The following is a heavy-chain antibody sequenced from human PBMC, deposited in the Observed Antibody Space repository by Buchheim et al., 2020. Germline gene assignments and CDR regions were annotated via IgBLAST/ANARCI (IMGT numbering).Heavy chain of an antibody. CDR1: GFTFSSYW. D-gene: IGHD3-3*01. Sequence: EVQLVESGGGLVQPGGSLRLSCAASGFTFSSYWMSWVRQAPGKGLEWVANIKQDGSEKYYVDSVKGRFTIYRDKAKNSLYLQMNSLRAEDTAVYYCARDRRFLEWLPFDYWGQGTL. J-gene: IGHJ4*02. CDR2: IKQDGSEK. V-gene: IGHV3-7*01. CDR3: ARDRRFLEWLPFDY.